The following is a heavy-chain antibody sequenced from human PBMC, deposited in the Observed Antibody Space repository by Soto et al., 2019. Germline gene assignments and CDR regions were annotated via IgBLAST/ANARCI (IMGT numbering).Heavy chain of an antibody. D-gene: IGHD2-2*01. J-gene: IGHJ6*02. CDR3: ARALRYCSSTSCLYYYYGMDV. CDR1: GGSISSGGYY. CDR2: IYYSGST. Sequence: PSETLSLTCTVPGGSISSGGYYWSWIRQHPGKGLEWIGYIYYSGSTYYNPSLKSRVTISVDTSKNQFSLKLSSVTAADTAVDYCARALRYCSSTSCLYYYYGMDVWGQGTTGT. V-gene: IGHV4-31*03.